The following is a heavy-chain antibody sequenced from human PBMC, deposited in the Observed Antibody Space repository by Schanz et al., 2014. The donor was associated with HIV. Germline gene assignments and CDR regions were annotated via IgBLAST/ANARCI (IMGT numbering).Heavy chain of an antibody. CDR3: ARDNRGDYGLDY. CDR2: HWFDPSID. V-gene: IGHV3-33*01. CDR1: GFTFRNYA. D-gene: IGHD4-17*01. J-gene: IGHJ4*02. Sequence: QVQLVESGGGVVQPGGSLRLSCAASGFTFRNYAMHWVRQVPGKGLDWVAIHWFDPSIDYYVDSVRGRFTISRDNSKNTLYLQMNSLRAEDPGVYYCARDNRGDYGLDYWGQGNLATVSS.